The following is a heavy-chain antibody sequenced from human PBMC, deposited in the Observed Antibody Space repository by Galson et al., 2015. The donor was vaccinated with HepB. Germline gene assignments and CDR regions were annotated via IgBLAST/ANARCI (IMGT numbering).Heavy chain of an antibody. CDR2: IKSKTDGGTT. D-gene: IGHD3-9*01. CDR1: GFTFSNAW. V-gene: IGHV3-15*01. J-gene: IGHJ4*02. CDR3: TTIFPSLRYFDWLLYRGGTGDY. Sequence: SLRLSCAASGFTFSNAWMSWVRQAPGKGLEWVGRIKSKTDGGTTDYAAPVKGRFTISRDDSKNTLYLQMNSLKTEDTAVYYCTTIFPSLRYFDWLLYRGGTGDYWGQGTLVTVSS.